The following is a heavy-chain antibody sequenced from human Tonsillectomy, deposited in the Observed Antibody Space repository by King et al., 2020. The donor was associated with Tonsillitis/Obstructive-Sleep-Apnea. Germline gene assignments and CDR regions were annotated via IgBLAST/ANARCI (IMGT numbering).Heavy chain of an antibody. CDR3: ARDPRSSSHNWYFDL. CDR2: IYYSGST. CDR1: GGSISSGGYY. D-gene: IGHD6-6*01. J-gene: IGHJ2*01. V-gene: IGHV4-31*03. Sequence: VQLQESGPGLVKPSQTLSLTCTVSGGSISSGGYYWSWIRQHPGQGLEWIGYIYYSGSTYYNPSLKSRVTISVDTSKNQFSLKLSSVTAADTAVYYCARDPRSSSHNWYFDLWGRGTLVTVSS.